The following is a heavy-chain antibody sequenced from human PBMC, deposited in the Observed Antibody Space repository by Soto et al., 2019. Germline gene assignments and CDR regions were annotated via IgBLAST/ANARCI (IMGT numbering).Heavy chain of an antibody. CDR1: GFTFSSYW. J-gene: IGHJ5*02. CDR2: IKQDGSEK. Sequence: GGSLRLSCAASGFTFSSYWMSWVRQAPGKGLEWVANIKQDGSEKYYVDSVKGRFTISRDNAKNSLYLQMNSLRAEDTAMYYCARMGLSQTGDNWFDPWGQGTLVTVSS. CDR3: ARMGLSQTGDNWFDP. D-gene: IGHD7-27*01. V-gene: IGHV3-7*03.